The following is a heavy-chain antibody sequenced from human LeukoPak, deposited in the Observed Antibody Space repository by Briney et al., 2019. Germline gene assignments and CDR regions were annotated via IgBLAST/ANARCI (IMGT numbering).Heavy chain of an antibody. D-gene: IGHD2-21*01. CDR3: AKGAYCGGDCYVFDY. CDR1: GFTFSSYA. V-gene: IGHV3-23*01. Sequence: GGSLRLSYAASGFTFSSYAMSWVRQAPGKGLEWVSAISGSGGSTYYADSVKGRFTISRDNSKNTLYLQMNSLRAEDTAVYYCAKGAYCGGDCYVFDYWGQGTLVTVSS. CDR2: ISGSGGST. J-gene: IGHJ4*02.